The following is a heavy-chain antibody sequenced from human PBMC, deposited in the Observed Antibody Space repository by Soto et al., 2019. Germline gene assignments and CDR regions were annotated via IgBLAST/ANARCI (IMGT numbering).Heavy chain of an antibody. D-gene: IGHD3-10*01. CDR2: IYHTGST. Sequence: AETLSLSCAVSGGSISSSYWWSWVRQPPGKGLEWIGAIYHTGSTNYNPSLKSRVTTSVDRSMHQFSLKLSSVTAADTAVYYRARDNFYGSVTSHPNYNYFDPWGQGTLVTVSS. CDR3: ARDNFYGSVTSHPNYNYFDP. CDR1: GGSISSSYW. V-gene: IGHV4-4*02. J-gene: IGHJ5*02.